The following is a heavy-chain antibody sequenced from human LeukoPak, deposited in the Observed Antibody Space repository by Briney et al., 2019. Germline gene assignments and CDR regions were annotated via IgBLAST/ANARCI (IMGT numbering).Heavy chain of an antibody. Sequence: TAGTLIFSCAASGFTFSDYYMSWIGQAQGKGLELVSYISSSSSYTNYADSVKGRFTISRDNAKNSLYLQMNNLRAVDTAVYYCARSGSHDYWGQGTLVTVSS. D-gene: IGHD1-26*01. CDR3: ARSGSHDY. J-gene: IGHJ4*02. CDR1: GFTFSDYY. V-gene: IGHV3-11*03. CDR2: ISSSSSYT.